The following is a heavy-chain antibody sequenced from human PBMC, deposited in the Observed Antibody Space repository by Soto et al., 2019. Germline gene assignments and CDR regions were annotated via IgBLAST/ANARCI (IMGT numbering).Heavy chain of an antibody. CDR2: INHSGST. J-gene: IGHJ4*02. Sequence: QVQLQQWGAGLLKPSETLSLTCAVYGGSFSGYYWSWIRQPPGKGLEWIGEINHSGSTNYNPTLKSRVTISVDTSKYQFSLKLSSVNAADTAVYYCARSATVKLDYWGQGTLVTVSS. V-gene: IGHV4-34*01. CDR1: GGSFSGYY. D-gene: IGHD4-17*01. CDR3: ARSATVKLDY.